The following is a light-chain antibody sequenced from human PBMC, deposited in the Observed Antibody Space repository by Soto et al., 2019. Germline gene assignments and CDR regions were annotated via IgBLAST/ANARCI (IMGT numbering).Light chain of an antibody. CDR1: SSDVGGYSY. Sequence: QSVLTQPASVSGSPGQSITISCTGTSSDVGGYSYISWYQHNPGRAPKLMIYDVSNRPSGVSDRFSGSKSGNTASLTISSLQAEDEADYYCSSYTTSSTYVFGSGTKLTVL. J-gene: IGLJ1*01. V-gene: IGLV2-14*03. CDR2: DVS. CDR3: SSYTTSSTYV.